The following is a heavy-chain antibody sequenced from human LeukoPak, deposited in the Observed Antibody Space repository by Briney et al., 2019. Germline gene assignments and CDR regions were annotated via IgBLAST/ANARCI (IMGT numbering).Heavy chain of an antibody. Sequence: SQTLSLTCTVSGGSISSGDYYWRWIRQPPGKGLEWIGYIYYSGSTYYNPSLKSRVTISVDTSKNQFSLKLSSVTAADTAVYHCARARAYSSSWYYFDYWGQGTLVTVSS. D-gene: IGHD6-13*01. V-gene: IGHV4-30-4*08. J-gene: IGHJ4*02. CDR2: IYYSGST. CDR1: GGSISSGDYY. CDR3: ARARAYSSSWYYFDY.